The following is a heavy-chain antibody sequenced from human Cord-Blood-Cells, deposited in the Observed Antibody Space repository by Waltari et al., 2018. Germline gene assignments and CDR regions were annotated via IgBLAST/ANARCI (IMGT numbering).Heavy chain of an antibody. J-gene: IGHJ1*01. CDR3: ARGFSRIAAAGTFFQH. V-gene: IGHV1-2*02. D-gene: IGHD6-13*01. CDR2: INPNSGGT. CDR1: GDTLTGYY. Sequence: VQLAQSGAAVQTPGASVKVSCKASGDTLTGYYFHWVQQAPGQGLEGKVWINPNSGGTTYAQKFQGRVTMTRDTSISTAYMELSRLRSDDTAVYYCARGFSRIAAAGTFFQHWGQGTLVTVSS.